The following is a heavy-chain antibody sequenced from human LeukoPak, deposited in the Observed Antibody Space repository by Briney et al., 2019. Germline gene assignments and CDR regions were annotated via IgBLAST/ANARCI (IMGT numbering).Heavy chain of an antibody. J-gene: IGHJ4*02. Sequence: GGSLRLSCAASGFTFSSYSMNWVRQAPGKGLEWVSSISSSSSYIYYADSVKGRFTISRDNAKNSLYLQMNSLRAEDTAVYYCARPDTAMVRGYYLDYWGQGTLVTVSS. V-gene: IGHV3-21*01. D-gene: IGHD5-18*01. CDR1: GFTFSSYS. CDR3: ARPDTAMVRGYYLDY. CDR2: ISSSSSYI.